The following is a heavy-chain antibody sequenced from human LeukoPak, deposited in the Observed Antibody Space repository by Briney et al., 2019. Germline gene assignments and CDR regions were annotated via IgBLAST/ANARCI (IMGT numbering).Heavy chain of an antibody. V-gene: IGHV3-33*01. Sequence: GGSLRLSCAASGFTFNSYGIHWVRQAPGKGLEWVAFIWYDGSNKYYADSVKGRFAISRDNSKNTLYLQMNSLRAEDSAVYYCARARTTRGFDYWGQGTLVTVSS. CDR1: GFTFNSYG. J-gene: IGHJ4*02. CDR2: IWYDGSNK. D-gene: IGHD4-17*01. CDR3: ARARTTRGFDY.